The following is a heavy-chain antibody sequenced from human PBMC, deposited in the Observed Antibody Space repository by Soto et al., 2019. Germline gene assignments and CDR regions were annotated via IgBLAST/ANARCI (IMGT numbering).Heavy chain of an antibody. D-gene: IGHD5-12*01. CDR3: ARVAGYSGYDLYYFDY. J-gene: IGHJ4*02. CDR2: IKQDGSEK. CDR1: GFTFSSYW. Sequence: GGSLRLSCAASGFTFSSYWMSWVRQAPGKGLEWVANIKQDGSEKYYVDSVKGRFTISRDNAKNSLYLQMNSLRAEDTAVYYCARVAGYSGYDLYYFDYWGQGTLVTVSS. V-gene: IGHV3-7*05.